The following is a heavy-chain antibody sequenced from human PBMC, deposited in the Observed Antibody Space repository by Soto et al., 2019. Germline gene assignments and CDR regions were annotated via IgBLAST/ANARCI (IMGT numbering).Heavy chain of an antibody. J-gene: IGHJ2*01. CDR2: INHSGST. Sequence: QVQLQQWGAGLLKPSETLSLTCAVYGGSFSGYYWSWIRQPPGKGLEWIGEINHSGSTNYNPSLKSRVTISVDTSKNQFSLKLSSVTAADTAVYYCARGRRRVVPAGALRYFDLRGRGTLVTVSS. D-gene: IGHD2-2*01. CDR3: ARGRRRVVPAGALRYFDL. V-gene: IGHV4-34*01. CDR1: GGSFSGYY.